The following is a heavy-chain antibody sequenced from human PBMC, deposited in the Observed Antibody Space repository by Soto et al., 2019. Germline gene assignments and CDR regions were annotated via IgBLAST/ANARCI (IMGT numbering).Heavy chain of an antibody. J-gene: IGHJ5*02. Sequence: ASVKVSCKASGYTFTSYGISWVRQAPGQGLEWMGRINANDGSTSYAQKFQGRVTMTRDTSTSTVYMELSSLRSEDTAVYYCARCGPFFWSGYYIYNWFDPWGQGTLVTVSS. V-gene: IGHV1-18*01. CDR1: GYTFTSYG. D-gene: IGHD3-3*01. CDR2: INANDGST. CDR3: ARCGPFFWSGYYIYNWFDP.